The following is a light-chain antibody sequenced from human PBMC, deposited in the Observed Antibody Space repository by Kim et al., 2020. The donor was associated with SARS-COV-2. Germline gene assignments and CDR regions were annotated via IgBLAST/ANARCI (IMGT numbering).Light chain of an antibody. CDR1: SLRNYY. Sequence: SSELTQDPAVSVALGQTVRITCQGDSLRNYYPSWYQQKPRQAPVVVIYGRNDRPSGIPDRFSGSNSGNTASLTITGAQAEDEADYYCNSRDSSGNHLVFG. CDR2: GRN. V-gene: IGLV3-19*01. CDR3: NSRDSSGNHLV. J-gene: IGLJ3*02.